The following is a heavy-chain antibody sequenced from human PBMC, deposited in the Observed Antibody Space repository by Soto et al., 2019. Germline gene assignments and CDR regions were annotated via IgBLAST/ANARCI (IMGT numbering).Heavy chain of an antibody. D-gene: IGHD3-9*01. CDR1: GGSISSGGYY. J-gene: IGHJ4*02. Sequence: PSETLSLTCTVSGGSISSGGYYWSWIRQHPGKGLEWIGYIYYSGSTYYNPSLKSRVTISVDTSKNQFSLKLSSVTAADTAVYYCARFGGFGPLRYFDWLLSPFDYWGQGTLVTVSS. CDR3: ARFGGFGPLRYFDWLLSPFDY. V-gene: IGHV4-31*03. CDR2: IYYSGST.